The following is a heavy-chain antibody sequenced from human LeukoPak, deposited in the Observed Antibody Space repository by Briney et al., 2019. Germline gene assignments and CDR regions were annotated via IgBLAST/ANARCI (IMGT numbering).Heavy chain of an antibody. CDR2: INHSGST. D-gene: IGHD6-13*01. V-gene: IGHV4-34*01. CDR3: ARKRAAAGTRIYYYYMDV. CDR1: GGSFSGYY. J-gene: IGHJ6*03. Sequence: PSETLSLTCAVYGGSFSGYYWSWIRQPPGKGLEWIGEINHSGSTNYNPSLKSRVTISVDTSKNQFSLKLSSVTAADTAVYYCARKRAAAGTRIYYYYMDVWGKGTTVTISS.